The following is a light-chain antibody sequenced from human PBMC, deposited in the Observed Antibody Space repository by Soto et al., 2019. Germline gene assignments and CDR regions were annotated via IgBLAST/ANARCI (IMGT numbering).Light chain of an antibody. V-gene: IGKV1-9*01. CDR3: QQLNSYPLT. CDR1: QGISSY. CDR2: AAS. J-gene: IGKJ4*02. Sequence: IQLTQSPSSLSASVGDRVTITCRASQGISSYLAWYQQKPGKAPKLLIYAASTLQSGVPSRFSGSGSGTGFTPTISSLQPEDFATYYCQQLNSYPLTFGGGTKVEIK.